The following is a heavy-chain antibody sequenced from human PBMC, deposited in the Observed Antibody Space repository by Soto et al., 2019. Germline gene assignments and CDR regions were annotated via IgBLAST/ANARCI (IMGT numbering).Heavy chain of an antibody. D-gene: IGHD1-26*01. CDR2: ISSINYI. CDR1: GFTFSSYS. J-gene: IGHJ6*02. Sequence: EVQLVESGGGLVKPGGSLRLSCAASGFTFSSYSMNWVRQAPGKGLEWLSSISSINYIFYADSVKGRFTISRDNAKNSLYLQMNSLRAADTAVYYCARFGYSRAYYGMDVWGQGTTVTVSS. V-gene: IGHV3-21*01. CDR3: ARFGYSRAYYGMDV.